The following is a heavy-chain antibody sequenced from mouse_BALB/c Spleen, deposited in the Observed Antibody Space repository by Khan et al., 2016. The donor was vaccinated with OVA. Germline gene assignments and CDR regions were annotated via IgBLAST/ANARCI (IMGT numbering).Heavy chain of an antibody. V-gene: IGHV3-2*02. J-gene: IGHJ2*01. Sequence: VQLKESGPGLVKPSQSLSLTCTVTGYSITSDYAWNWIRQFPGNKLEWMGYINYSGSTSSNPSLKSRISITRHTSKNRFFRQLNSVTTEDTATYYCARDYYGSSYFDYWGQGTTLTVSS. CDR1: GYSITSDYA. D-gene: IGHD1-1*01. CDR3: ARDYYGSSYFDY. CDR2: INYSGST.